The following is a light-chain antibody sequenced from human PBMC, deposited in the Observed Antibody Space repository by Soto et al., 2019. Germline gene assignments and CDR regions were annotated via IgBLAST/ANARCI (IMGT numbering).Light chain of an antibody. CDR1: SSDVGGYNY. V-gene: IGLV2-14*03. Sequence: QSALTQPASVSGSPGQSIAISCTGTSSDVGGYNYVSWYQQYPGKAPKLMIYDVSNRPSGVSDRFSGSNSGNTASLTISGLQAEDEADYYCSSYTNSVPPFIFGGGTKLTVL. CDR2: DVS. CDR3: SSYTNSVPPFI. J-gene: IGLJ2*01.